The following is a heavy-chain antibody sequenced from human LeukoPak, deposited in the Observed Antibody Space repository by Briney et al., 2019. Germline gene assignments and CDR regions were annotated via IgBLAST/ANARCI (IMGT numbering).Heavy chain of an antibody. CDR2: ISGSGGST. CDR3: AKVHLGAVKVFDY. D-gene: IGHD1-26*01. CDR1: GFTFSSYA. Sequence: GGSLRLSCAASGFTFSSYAMSWVRQAPGKGLEWVSAISGSGGSTYYADSVKGRFTISRDNSKNTLYLRMNSLRAEDTAVYYCAKVHLGAVKVFDYWGQGTLVTVSS. V-gene: IGHV3-23*01. J-gene: IGHJ4*02.